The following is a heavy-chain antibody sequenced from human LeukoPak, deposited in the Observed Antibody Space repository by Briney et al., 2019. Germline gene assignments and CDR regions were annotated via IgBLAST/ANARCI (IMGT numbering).Heavy chain of an antibody. CDR3: ARGALYSSDWYSFDY. Sequence: GRSLRLSCAASGFTFSSYAMHWVRQAPGKGLEWVAVISYDGSNKYYADSVKGRFTIFRDNSKNTLYLEMNSLRTEDTAVYYCARGALYSSDWYSFDYWGQGTLVTVSS. D-gene: IGHD6-19*01. V-gene: IGHV3-30-3*01. CDR1: GFTFSSYA. J-gene: IGHJ4*02. CDR2: ISYDGSNK.